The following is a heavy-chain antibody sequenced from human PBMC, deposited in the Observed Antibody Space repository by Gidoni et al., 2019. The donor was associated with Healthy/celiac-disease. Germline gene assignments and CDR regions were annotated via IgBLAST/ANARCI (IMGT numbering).Heavy chain of an antibody. D-gene: IGHD2-21*02. CDR3: AKDYFLAYCGGDCYSGPDY. CDR2: ISYDGSNK. Sequence: QVQLVESGGGVVEPGRSRRLSGAPSGFAVSSAGRHWVRQAPGKGLEWVAVISYDGSNKYYADSVKGRVTISRDNSKNTLYLQMNSLRAEDTAVYYCAKDYFLAYCGGDCYSGPDYWGQGTLVTVSS. V-gene: IGHV3-30*18. J-gene: IGHJ4*02. CDR1: GFAVSSAG.